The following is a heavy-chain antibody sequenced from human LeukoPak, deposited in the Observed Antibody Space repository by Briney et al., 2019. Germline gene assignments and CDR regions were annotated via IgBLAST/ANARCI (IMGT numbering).Heavy chain of an antibody. CDR2: IYYTGST. Sequence: SSETLFLTCTVSGGSIDSYYWSWIRQPPGKGLEWIGYIYYTGSTEYHPSLKSRVTISPDTSKNQFSLKLTSVTAADTAVYYCARVYQSAEYYFDYWGQGNLVSVSS. CDR1: GGSIDSYY. D-gene: IGHD2-2*01. J-gene: IGHJ4*02. V-gene: IGHV4-59*01. CDR3: ARVYQSAEYYFDY.